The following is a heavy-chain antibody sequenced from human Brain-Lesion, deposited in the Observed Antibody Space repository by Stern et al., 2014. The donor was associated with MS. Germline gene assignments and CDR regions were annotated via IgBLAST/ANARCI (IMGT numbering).Heavy chain of an antibody. J-gene: IGHJ4*02. CDR2: MNPYSGNT. CDR3: ARAVRNQLLSEY. Sequence: VQLVESGAEVKKPGDSVKVSCKASGYTFSSYDITWVRQASGHGLEWMGWMNPYSGNTGYAQKFKGRVSMTSDPSISTVYMELTSLTSDDTAVYFCARAVRNQLLSEYWGQGTRVTVSS. D-gene: IGHD2-2*01. V-gene: IGHV1-8*01. CDR1: GYTFSSYD.